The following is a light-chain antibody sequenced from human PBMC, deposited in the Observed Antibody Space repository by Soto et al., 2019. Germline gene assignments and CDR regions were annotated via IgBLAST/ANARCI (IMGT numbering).Light chain of an antibody. J-gene: IGKJ4*01. Sequence: IQLTQSPSFLSASVGDRVTITCRARQGISSYLAWYQQKPGKAPKLLIYAASTLQSGVPSRFSGSRSGTEFTLTISSLQTEEFATYYCQQVDSSPLTFGGGTTVEI. CDR1: QGISSY. CDR2: AAS. CDR3: QQVDSSPLT. V-gene: IGKV1-9*01.